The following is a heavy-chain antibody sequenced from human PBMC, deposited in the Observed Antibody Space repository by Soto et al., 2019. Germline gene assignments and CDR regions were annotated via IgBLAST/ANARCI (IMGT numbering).Heavy chain of an antibody. V-gene: IGHV3-48*02. CDR3: ARGGTIAVTTIGDY. J-gene: IGHJ4*01. CDR2: ISSSSSTI. D-gene: IGHD5-12*01. CDR1: GFTFRSYN. Sequence: QTGGSLRLSCAASGFTFRSYNMNWVRLAPGKGLDWVSYISSSSSTIYYADSVKGRFTISRDNAKNSLYRQMNSLRDDDKAMYYCARGGTIAVTTIGDYWGQGTLVTVSS.